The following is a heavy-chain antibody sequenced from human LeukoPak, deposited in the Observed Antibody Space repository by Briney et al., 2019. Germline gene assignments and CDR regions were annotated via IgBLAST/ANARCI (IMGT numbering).Heavy chain of an antibody. Sequence: ASVKVSFTASGYTFTIYGISWVRQAPGQGLEWMGWISAYNGNTNYAQKLQGRVTITTDTSTSTAYMELRSLRSDDTAVYYCATILRPLAVAGTAEVDYYFDYWGQGTLVTVSS. D-gene: IGHD6-19*01. CDR1: GYTFTIYG. CDR3: ATILRPLAVAGTAEVDYYFDY. J-gene: IGHJ4*02. CDR2: ISAYNGNT. V-gene: IGHV1-18*01.